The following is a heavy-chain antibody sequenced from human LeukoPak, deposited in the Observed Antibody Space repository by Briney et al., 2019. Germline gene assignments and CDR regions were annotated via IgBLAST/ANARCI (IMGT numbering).Heavy chain of an antibody. D-gene: IGHD3-10*01. CDR1: GYTFTSYY. CDR3: ARDYQIGRITPARGGLVGQY. Sequence: ASVKVSCKASGYTFTSYYMHWVRHAPGQGLEWMGIINPSGGSTSYAQKFQGRVTMTRDTSTSTVYMELSILRAEDTALYYCARDYQIGRITPARGGLVGQYWGQGTLVTVSS. V-gene: IGHV1-46*01. J-gene: IGHJ4*02. CDR2: INPSGGST.